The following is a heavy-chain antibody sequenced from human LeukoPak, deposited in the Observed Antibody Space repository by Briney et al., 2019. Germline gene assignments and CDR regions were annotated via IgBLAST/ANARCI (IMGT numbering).Heavy chain of an antibody. Sequence: SVKVSCKASGGTFSSYAISWVRQAPGQGLEWMGGIIPIFGTANYAQKLQGRVTMTTDTSTSTAYMELRSLRSDDTAVYYCASQRKAVTTPYYFDYWGQGTLVTVSS. CDR3: ASQRKAVTTPYYFDY. V-gene: IGHV1-69*05. CDR2: IIPIFGTA. J-gene: IGHJ4*02. D-gene: IGHD4-17*01. CDR1: GGTFSSYA.